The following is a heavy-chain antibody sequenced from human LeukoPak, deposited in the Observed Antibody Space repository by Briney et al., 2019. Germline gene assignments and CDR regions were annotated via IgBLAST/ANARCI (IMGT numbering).Heavy chain of an antibody. CDR3: ASPFYYGSGGHPFDY. D-gene: IGHD2-15*01. CDR2: INSDGSST. CDR1: GFTLSSYW. V-gene: IGHV3-74*01. Sequence: PGGSLRLSCAASGFTLSSYWMHWVRQTPGKGLVWVSRINSDGSSTRYADSVRGRFTISRDNAKNTLYLQMNSLRAEDTAVYYCASPFYYGSGGHPFDYWGQGTLVTVSS. J-gene: IGHJ4*02.